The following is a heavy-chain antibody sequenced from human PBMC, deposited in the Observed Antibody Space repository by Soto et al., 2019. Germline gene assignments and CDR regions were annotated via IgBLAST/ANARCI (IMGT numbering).Heavy chain of an antibody. CDR1: GGTFSSYA. V-gene: IGHV1-69*13. J-gene: IGHJ6*02. D-gene: IGHD1-26*01. CDR2: IIPIFGTA. Sequence: GASVKVSCKASGGTFSSYAISWVRQAPGQGLEWMGGIIPIFGTANYAQKFQGRVTITADESTSTAYMELSSLRSEDTDVYYCARNQRGSMDVWGQGTTVTVSS. CDR3: ARNQRGSMDV.